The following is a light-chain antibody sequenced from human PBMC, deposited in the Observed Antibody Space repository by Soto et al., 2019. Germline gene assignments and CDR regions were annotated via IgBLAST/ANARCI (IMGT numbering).Light chain of an antibody. Sequence: EIVLTQSPGTLSLSPGERATLSCRASQSVSSSYLAWYQQKPGQAPRLLIYGTSSSATAIPDRFSGSGSGTDFTLTISRLEPGDFAVYYCQQYGSSSWTFGQGTKVEVK. J-gene: IGKJ1*01. V-gene: IGKV3-20*01. CDR1: QSVSSSY. CDR3: QQYGSSSWT. CDR2: GTS.